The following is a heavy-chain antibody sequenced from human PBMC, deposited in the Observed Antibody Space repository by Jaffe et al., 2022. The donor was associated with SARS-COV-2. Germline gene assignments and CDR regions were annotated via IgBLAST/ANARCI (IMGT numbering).Heavy chain of an antibody. CDR3: ARVMWFGEALLGGMDV. D-gene: IGHD3-10*01. J-gene: IGHJ6*02. CDR2: ISSSSSYI. CDR1: GFTFSSYS. Sequence: EVQLVESGGGLVKPGGSLRLSCAASGFTFSSYSMNWVRQAPGKGLEWVSSISSSSSYIYYADSVKGRFTISRDNAKNSLYLQMNSLRAEDTAVYYCARVMWFGEALLGGMDVWGQGTTVTVSS. V-gene: IGHV3-21*01.